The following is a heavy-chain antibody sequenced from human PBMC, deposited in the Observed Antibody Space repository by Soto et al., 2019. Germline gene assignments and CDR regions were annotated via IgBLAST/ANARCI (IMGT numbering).Heavy chain of an antibody. V-gene: IGHV1-46*04. J-gene: IGHJ4*02. CDR3: ARVQFVSGWRYAGDY. CDR1: GYTFTTYY. D-gene: IGHD6-19*01. Sequence: QVQLVQSGAEVKKPGASLKVSCKASGYTFTTYYMHWVRQAPGQGLEWMGIINPSDGTATYAQKLQGRVTMPRDTSTSTVYMELSSLRSDDTAVYYCARVQFVSGWRYAGDYWGQGTLVTVSS. CDR2: INPSDGTA.